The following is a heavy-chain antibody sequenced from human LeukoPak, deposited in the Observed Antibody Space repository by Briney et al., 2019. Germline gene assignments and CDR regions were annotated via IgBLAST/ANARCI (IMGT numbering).Heavy chain of an antibody. CDR2: INPNSGGT. D-gene: IGHD3-22*01. CDR3: ARDDSGYYYDSSGYYYLDY. CDR1: GYTFTGYY. V-gene: IGHV1-2*02. J-gene: IGHJ4*02. Sequence: GASVKVSCKASGYTFTGYYMHWVRQAPGQGLEWMGWINPNSGGTNYAQKFQGRVTMTRDTSISTAYMELSRLRSDDTAVYYCARDDSGYYYDSSGYYYLDYWGQGTLVTVSS.